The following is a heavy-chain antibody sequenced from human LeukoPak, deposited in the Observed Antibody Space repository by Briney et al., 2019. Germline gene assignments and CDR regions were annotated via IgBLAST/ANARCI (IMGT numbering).Heavy chain of an antibody. V-gene: IGHV3-74*01. CDR1: GFTFSNYG. CDR3: ARALAVTGTGGFDP. Sequence: GGSLRLSCAASGFTFSNYGMNWVRQAPGKGPVWVSRINTDGSSTSYADSVKGRFTISRDNAKNTLYLQMNSLRAEDTAVYYCARALAVTGTGGFDPWGQGTLVTVSS. J-gene: IGHJ5*02. CDR2: INTDGSST. D-gene: IGHD6-19*01.